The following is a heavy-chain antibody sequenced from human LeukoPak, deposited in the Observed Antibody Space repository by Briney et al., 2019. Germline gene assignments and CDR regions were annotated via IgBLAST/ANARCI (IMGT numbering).Heavy chain of an antibody. CDR3: AKEYYYDSSGSTNDY. J-gene: IGHJ4*02. V-gene: IGHV3-23*01. CDR1: GFTFSSYA. CDR2: ISGSGGST. Sequence: GGSLRLSCAASGFTFSSYAMSWVRQAPGKGLEWVSAISGSGGSTYYADSVRGRFTISRDNSKNTLYLQMNSLRAEDTAVYYCAKEYYYDSSGSTNDYWGQGTLVTVSS. D-gene: IGHD3-22*01.